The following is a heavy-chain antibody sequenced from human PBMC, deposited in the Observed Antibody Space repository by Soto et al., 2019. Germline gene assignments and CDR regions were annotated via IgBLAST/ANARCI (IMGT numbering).Heavy chain of an antibody. D-gene: IGHD4-17*01. Sequence: QVQLEQSGAEVKRPGSSVKVSCKASGGTFSSHPISWVRQAPGQGLEWMGGTNGNLGTGNSAQKFRGRLTSTTDKPTTTTYVELSRLPPEDTAVYYCARRDSHGFFRYFDNWGQGTLVTVSS. CDR1: GGTFSSHP. CDR2: TNGNLGTG. CDR3: ARRDSHGFFRYFDN. J-gene: IGHJ4*02. V-gene: IGHV1-69*06.